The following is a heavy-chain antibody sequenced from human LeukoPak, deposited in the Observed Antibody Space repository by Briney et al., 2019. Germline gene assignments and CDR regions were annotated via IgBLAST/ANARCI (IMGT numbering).Heavy chain of an antibody. J-gene: IGHJ4*02. CDR1: GFTFSSYA. V-gene: IGHV3-23*01. CDR2: ISGSGGST. Sequence: GGSLRLSCAASGFTFSSYAMSWVRQAPGKGLEWVSAISGSGGSTYYADSVKGRFTISRDNSKNTLYLQMNSLRGEDTAVYYCAKDGFRLGSAFWGQGTLVTVSS. D-gene: IGHD3-16*01. CDR3: AKDGFRLGSAF.